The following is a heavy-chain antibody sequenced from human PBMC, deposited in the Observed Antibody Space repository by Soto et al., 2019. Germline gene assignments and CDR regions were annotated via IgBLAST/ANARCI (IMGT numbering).Heavy chain of an antibody. CDR2: INAGNGNT. D-gene: IGHD3-3*01. V-gene: IGHV1-3*01. CDR3: ARDQRRPRDFWSGPIDY. CDR1: GYTFTSYA. Sequence: QVQLVQSGAEVKKPGASVKVSCKASGYTFTSYAMHWVRQAPGQRLEWMGRINAGNGNTKYSQKFQGRVTITRDTSASTAYMELSSLRSEDTAVYYCARDQRRPRDFWSGPIDYWGQGTLVTVSS. J-gene: IGHJ4*02.